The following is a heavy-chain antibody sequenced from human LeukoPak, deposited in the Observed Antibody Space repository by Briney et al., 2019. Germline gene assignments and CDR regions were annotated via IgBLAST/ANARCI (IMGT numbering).Heavy chain of an antibody. V-gene: IGHV3-7*04. Sequence: GGSLRLSCAASGFTFSNAWMSWVRQAPGKGLEWVANIKQDGSEKYYVDSVKGRFTISRDNAKSSLYLQMNSLRAEDTAVYYCARIRYSSSCYCFDPWGQGTLVTVSS. CDR1: GFTFSNAW. CDR3: ARIRYSSSCYCFDP. J-gene: IGHJ5*02. D-gene: IGHD6-13*01. CDR2: IKQDGSEK.